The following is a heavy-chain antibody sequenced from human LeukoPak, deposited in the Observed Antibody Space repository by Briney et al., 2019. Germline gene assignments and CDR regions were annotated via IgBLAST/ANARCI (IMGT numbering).Heavy chain of an antibody. CDR2: IIPIFGTA. Sequence: SVKVSCKASGGTFISYAISWVRQAPGQGLEWMGGIIPIFGTANYAQKFQGRVTITADESTSTAYMELSSLRSEDTAVYYCARSRTTVTYYFDYWGQGTLVTVSS. CDR3: ARSRTTVTYYFDY. V-gene: IGHV1-69*01. D-gene: IGHD4-17*01. J-gene: IGHJ4*02. CDR1: GGTFISYA.